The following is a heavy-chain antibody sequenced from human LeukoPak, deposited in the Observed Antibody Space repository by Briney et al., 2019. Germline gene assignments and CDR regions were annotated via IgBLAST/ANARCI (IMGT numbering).Heavy chain of an antibody. V-gene: IGHV4-38-2*02. CDR1: GYSISSAYY. D-gene: IGHD7-27*01. CDR3: ARGFRGDNFDY. Sequence: RPSETPSLTCSVSGYSISSAYYWGWIRQPPGKGLEWIGTMYHSGSTNYNPSLKSRVTISVDTSKNQFSLKLSSVTAADTAVYFCARGFRGDNFDYWGQGTLVTVSS. J-gene: IGHJ4*02. CDR2: MYHSGST.